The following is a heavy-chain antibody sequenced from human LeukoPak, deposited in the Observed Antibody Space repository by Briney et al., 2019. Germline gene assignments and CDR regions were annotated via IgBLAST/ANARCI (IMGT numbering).Heavy chain of an antibody. CDR3: ARGYYDSSGYQYYFDY. D-gene: IGHD3-22*01. J-gene: IGHJ4*02. CDR1: GFTFSSYW. Sequence: GGSLRLSCAASGFTFSSYWMSRVRQAPGKGLEWVANIKQDGSEKYYVDSVKGRFTISRDNAKNSLYLQMNSLRAEDTAVYYCARGYYDSSGYQYYFDYWGQGTLVTVSS. V-gene: IGHV3-7*01. CDR2: IKQDGSEK.